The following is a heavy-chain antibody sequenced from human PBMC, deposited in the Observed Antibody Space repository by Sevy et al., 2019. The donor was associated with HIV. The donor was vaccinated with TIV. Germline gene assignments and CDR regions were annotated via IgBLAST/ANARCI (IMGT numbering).Heavy chain of an antibody. CDR2: ISSSSSTI. V-gene: IGHV3-48*02. D-gene: IGHD3-10*01. Sequence: GGSLRLSCAASGFTFSSYSMNWVRQAPGKGLEWVSYISSSSSTIYYADSVKGRFTISRHNAKNSLYLQMNSLRDEDTAVYYCARGSAGDPDYYYYYYMDVWGKGTTVTVSS. CDR3: ARGSAGDPDYYYYYYMDV. CDR1: GFTFSSYS. J-gene: IGHJ6*03.